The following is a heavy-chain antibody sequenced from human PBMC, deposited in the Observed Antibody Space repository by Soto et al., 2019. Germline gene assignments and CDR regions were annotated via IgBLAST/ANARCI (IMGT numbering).Heavy chain of an antibody. J-gene: IGHJ4*02. CDR1: GGSFTSNNW. V-gene: IGHV4-4*02. D-gene: IGHD1-7*01. Sequence: SETLSVTCAVSGGSFTSNNWWTWVRQPPGQGLEWIGEIYRTGSTNYHPSLRSRVNISLDNTENQFSLKMTSLTAADTAVYYCARRDPGTSVDYLGQGTLVTVSS. CDR2: IYRTGST. CDR3: ARRDPGTSVDY.